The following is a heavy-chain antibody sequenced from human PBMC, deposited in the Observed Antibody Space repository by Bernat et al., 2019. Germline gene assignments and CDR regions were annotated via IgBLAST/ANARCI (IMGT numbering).Heavy chain of an antibody. Sequence: QVQLQESGPALVKPSQTLSLTCTVSGGSISSYYWSWIRQPPGKGLEWIGYIYYSGSTNYNPSLKSRVTISVDTSKNQFSLKLSSVTAADTAVYYCARHGGSSSWSPFGYWGQGTLVNGSS. J-gene: IGHJ4*02. CDR1: GGSISSYY. CDR2: IYYSGST. D-gene: IGHD6-13*01. CDR3: ARHGGSSSWSPFGY. V-gene: IGHV4-59*08.